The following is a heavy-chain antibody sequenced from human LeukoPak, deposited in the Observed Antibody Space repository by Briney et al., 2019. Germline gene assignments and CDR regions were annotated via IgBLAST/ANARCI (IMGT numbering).Heavy chain of an antibody. V-gene: IGHV3-23*01. CDR3: AKESGYSSSWHGACFDY. CDR1: GFTFSSYA. D-gene: IGHD6-13*01. CDR2: ISGSGGST. J-gene: IGHJ4*02. Sequence: GGSLRLSCAASGFTFSSYAMSWVRQAPGKGLEWVSAISGSGGSTYYADSVKGRFTISRDNSKDTLYLQMNSLRAEDTAVYYCAKESGYSSSWHGACFDYWGQGTLVTVSS.